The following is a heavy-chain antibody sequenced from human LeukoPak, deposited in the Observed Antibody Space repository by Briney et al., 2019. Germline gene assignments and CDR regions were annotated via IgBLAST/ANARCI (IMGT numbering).Heavy chain of an antibody. CDR2: INPDSGRT. D-gene: IGHD6-13*01. CDR1: GYPFTHYY. V-gene: IGHV1-2*02. J-gene: IGHJ4*02. Sequence: ASVRVSCKASGYPFTHYYIHWVRQAPGQGLEWMGWINPDSGRTSYSQKFKGRVSMITDTSINTAYMELNRRTSDDTAVHYCARVLFGAAAVDYWGQGTLVTVSS. CDR3: ARVLFGAAAVDY.